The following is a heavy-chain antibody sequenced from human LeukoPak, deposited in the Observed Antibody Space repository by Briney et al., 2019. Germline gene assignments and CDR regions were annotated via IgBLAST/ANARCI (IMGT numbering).Heavy chain of an antibody. V-gene: IGHV3-43*02. CDR2: IIGDGGIT. J-gene: IGHJ4*02. CDR3: AKVLGVGGTRDPLDS. CDR1: GFTFCDYA. D-gene: IGHD1-7*01. Sequence: GGSLRLSCAASGFTFCDYAMYWVRQAPGKGLEWVSLIIGDGGITYYADSVKGRFTISRDNIKNSLYLQMNSLITEDTAVYYCAKVLGVGGTRDPLDSSGQGKLVSVSS.